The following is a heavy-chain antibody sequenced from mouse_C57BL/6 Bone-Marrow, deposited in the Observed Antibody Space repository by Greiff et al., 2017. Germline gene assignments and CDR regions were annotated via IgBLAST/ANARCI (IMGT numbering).Heavy chain of an antibody. J-gene: IGHJ1*03. D-gene: IGHD1-1*02. V-gene: IGHV5-4*01. CDR2: ISDGGSYT. Sequence: EVQLVESGGGLVKPGGSLKLSCAASGFTFSSYAMSWVRQTPEKRLEWVATISDGGSYTYYPDNVKGRFTLSRDNATNNLYLQMSHLKAEDTAVYYCARYGVTHRYFDVWGTGTTVTVSS. CDR3: ARYGVTHRYFDV. CDR1: GFTFSSYA.